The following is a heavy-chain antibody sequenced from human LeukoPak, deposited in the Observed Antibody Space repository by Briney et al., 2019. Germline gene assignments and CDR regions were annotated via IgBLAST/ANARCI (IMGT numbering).Heavy chain of an antibody. Sequence: GGSLRLSCAASGFPFSVSWMHWFRQVPGKGLMWVSRITTDETTTYADSVRGRFSISRDNAKDTVYLQMNSLRVEDTAVYYCAKDWFATTDYWGQGILVTVSS. CDR2: ITTDETT. V-gene: IGHV3-74*01. CDR1: GFPFSVSW. D-gene: IGHD1/OR15-1a*01. J-gene: IGHJ4*02. CDR3: AKDWFATTDY.